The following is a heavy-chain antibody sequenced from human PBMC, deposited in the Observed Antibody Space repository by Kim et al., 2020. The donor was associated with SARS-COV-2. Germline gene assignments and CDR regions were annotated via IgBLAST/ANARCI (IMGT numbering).Heavy chain of an antibody. J-gene: IGHJ4*02. D-gene: IGHD1-26*01. CDR2: IYYSGST. CDR1: GGSISSYY. V-gene: IGHV4-59*01. CDR3: ARGHSGGKMRGTYFDY. Sequence: SETLSLTCTVSGGSISSYYWSWIRQPPGKGLEWIGYIYYSGSTNYNPSLKSRVTISVDTSKNQFSLKLSSVTAADTAVYYCARGHSGGKMRGTYFDYWGQGTLVTVSS.